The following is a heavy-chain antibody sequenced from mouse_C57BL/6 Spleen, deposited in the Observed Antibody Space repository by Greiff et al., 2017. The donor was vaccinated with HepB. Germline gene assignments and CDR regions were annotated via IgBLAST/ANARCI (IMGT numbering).Heavy chain of an antibody. V-gene: IGHV5-17*01. CDR2: ISSGSSTI. Sequence: DVQLVESGGGLVKPGGSLKLSCAASGFTFSDYGMHWVRQAPEKGLEWVAYISSGSSTIYYADTVKGRFTISRDNAKNTLFLQMTSLRSEDTAMYYCARPSLYGSSSWFAYWGQGTLVTVSA. CDR3: ARPSLYGSSSWFAY. J-gene: IGHJ3*01. D-gene: IGHD1-1*01. CDR1: GFTFSDYG.